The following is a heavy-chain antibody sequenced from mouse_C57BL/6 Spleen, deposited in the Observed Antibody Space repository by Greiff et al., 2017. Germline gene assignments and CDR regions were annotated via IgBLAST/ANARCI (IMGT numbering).Heavy chain of an antibody. CDR3: AIYYYAEFLYYYAMDY. J-gene: IGHJ4*01. D-gene: IGHD1-1*01. V-gene: IGHV1-26*01. Sequence: EVQLQQSGPELVKPGASVKISCKASGYTFTDYYMNWVKQSHGKSLEWIGDINPNNGGTSYNQKFKGKATLTVDKSSSTAYMELRSLTSEDSAVYYCAIYYYAEFLYYYAMDYWGQGTSVTVSS. CDR2: INPNNGGT. CDR1: GYTFTDYY.